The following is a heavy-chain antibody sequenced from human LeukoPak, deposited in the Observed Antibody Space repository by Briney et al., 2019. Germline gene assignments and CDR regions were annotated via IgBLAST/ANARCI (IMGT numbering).Heavy chain of an antibody. J-gene: IGHJ3*02. Sequence: SETLSLTCAVYGGSFSGYYWSWIRQPPGKGLEWIGEINHSGSTNYNPSLKSRVTISVDTSKNQFSLKLSSVTAADTAVYYCARSLQEDYYDSSGFDAFDIWGQGTMVTVFS. V-gene: IGHV4-34*01. CDR1: GGSFSGYY. CDR2: INHSGST. D-gene: IGHD3-22*01. CDR3: ARSLQEDYYDSSGFDAFDI.